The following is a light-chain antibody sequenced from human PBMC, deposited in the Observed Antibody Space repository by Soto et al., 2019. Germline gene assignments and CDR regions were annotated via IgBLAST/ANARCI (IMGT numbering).Light chain of an antibody. CDR2: TNN. Sequence: QSVLTQPPSASGTPGQRVTISCSGSSSNIGSNYVYWYQQVPGTAPNLLIYTNNQRPSAVPDRFSGSKSGTSASLAISGLRSEDEAAYYCAAWDDSLSGPVFGGGTKLTVL. V-gene: IGLV1-47*02. CDR3: AAWDDSLSGPV. J-gene: IGLJ3*02. CDR1: SSNIGSNY.